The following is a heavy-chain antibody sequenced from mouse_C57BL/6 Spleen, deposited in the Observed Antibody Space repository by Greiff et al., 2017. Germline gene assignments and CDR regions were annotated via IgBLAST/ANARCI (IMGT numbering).Heavy chain of an antibody. CDR1: GFTFNTYA. V-gene: IGHV10-3*01. Sequence: EVKLVESGGGLVQPKGSLKLSCAASGFTFNTYAMHWVRQAPGKGLEWVARIRSKSSNYATYYADSVKDRFTISRDDSQSMLYLQMNNLKTEDTAMYYCVSGRGYGSSWDYFDYWGQGTTLTVSS. J-gene: IGHJ2*01. CDR3: VSGRGYGSSWDYFDY. CDR2: IRSKSSNYAT. D-gene: IGHD1-1*01.